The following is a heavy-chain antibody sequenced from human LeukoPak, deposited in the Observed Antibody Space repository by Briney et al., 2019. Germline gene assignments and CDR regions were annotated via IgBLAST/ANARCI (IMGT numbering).Heavy chain of an antibody. CDR2: IKEDGSEK. J-gene: IGHJ3*02. V-gene: IGHV3-7*03. D-gene: IGHD3-10*01. CDR1: GFTLRSYW. CDR3: ARDWVAGVPFDAFDI. Sequence: GGSLRLSCAASGFTLRSYWMSWVRQAPGKGLEWVANIKEDGSEKYYVDSMKGRFTISRDNAQNSVYLHMNSLTAEDTALYYCARDWVAGVPFDAFDIWGQGTMVSVSS.